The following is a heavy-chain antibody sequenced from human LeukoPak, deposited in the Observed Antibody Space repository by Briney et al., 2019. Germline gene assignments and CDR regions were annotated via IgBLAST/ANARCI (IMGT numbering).Heavy chain of an antibody. D-gene: IGHD3-22*01. CDR2: ISYDGSNK. J-gene: IGHJ4*02. V-gene: IGHV3-30*01. CDR1: GFTLSSYA. Sequence: GSLRLSCAASGFTLSSYAMHWVRQAPGKGLEWVAVISYDGSNKYYADSVKGRFTISRDNSKNTLYLQMNSLRAEDTAVYYCARTSEMGEPYDSSGYQPFDYWGRGTLVTVSS. CDR3: ARTSEMGEPYDSSGYQPFDY.